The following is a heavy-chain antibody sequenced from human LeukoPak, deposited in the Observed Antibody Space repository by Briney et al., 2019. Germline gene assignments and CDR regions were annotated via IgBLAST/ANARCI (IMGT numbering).Heavy chain of an antibody. CDR2: MNVKTGAT. J-gene: IGHJ4*02. Sequence: ASVKVSCKASGYTVTDYYIHWVRQAPGHGLEWLGRMNVKTGATSSAQKFPGRFTMTRDTSIGTASMEFSSLTSDDTAVYYCARQSGTYWGLDYWGQGTLVTVSS. CDR3: ARQSGTYWGLDY. D-gene: IGHD1-26*01. V-gene: IGHV1-2*02. CDR1: GYTVTDYY.